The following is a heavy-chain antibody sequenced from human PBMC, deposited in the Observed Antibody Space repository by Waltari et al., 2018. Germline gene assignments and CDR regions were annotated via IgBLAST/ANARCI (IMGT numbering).Heavy chain of an antibody. CDR2: IYTSGST. CDR1: GGSISSYY. J-gene: IGHJ6*03. V-gene: IGHV4-4*07. Sequence: QVQLQESGPGLVTPPETLSLTCTFSGGSISSYYWSWIRQPAGKGLEWIGRIYTSGSTNYNPSLKSRVTMSVDTSKNQFSLKLSSVTAADTAVYYCARHYGSGKDYYYYMDVWGKGTTVTVSS. D-gene: IGHD3-10*01. CDR3: ARHYGSGKDYYYYMDV.